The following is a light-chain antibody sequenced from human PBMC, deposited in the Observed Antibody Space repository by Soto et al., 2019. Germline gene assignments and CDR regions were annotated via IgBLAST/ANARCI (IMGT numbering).Light chain of an antibody. J-gene: IGLJ2*01. CDR1: SSNIGSNY. Sequence: QTVVTQPPSASGTPGQRVTISCSGSSSNIGSNYVYWYQQLPGTVPQLLIYRNSERPSGVPDRFSGSKSGTSASLAISGLXXEDEADYYCAAWDDSLXGVVFGGGTQX. CDR2: RNS. V-gene: IGLV1-47*01. CDR3: AAWDDSLXGVV.